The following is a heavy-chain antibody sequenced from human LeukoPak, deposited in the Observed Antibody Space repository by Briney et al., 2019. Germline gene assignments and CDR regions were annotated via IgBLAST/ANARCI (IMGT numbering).Heavy chain of an antibody. CDR1: GYTFTDYY. Sequence: GASVKVSCKASGYTFTDYYVHWVRQAPGQGLEWMGRINPNTGGTNSAQKFQGRVTMTRDTSISTAYMELSRLRSDDTAVYYCARDLFGGASSSDYWGQGTLVTVSS. J-gene: IGHJ4*02. CDR3: ARDLFGGASSSDY. CDR2: INPNTGGT. V-gene: IGHV1-2*06. D-gene: IGHD6-6*01.